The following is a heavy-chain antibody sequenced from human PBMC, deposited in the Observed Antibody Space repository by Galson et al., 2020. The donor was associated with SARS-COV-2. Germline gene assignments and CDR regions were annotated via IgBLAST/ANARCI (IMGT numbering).Heavy chain of an antibody. V-gene: IGHV1-2*02. CDR2: INPNSGAI. CDR3: SRDRGPGLMSSLDF. D-gene: IGHD3-10*01. J-gene: IGHJ3*01. CDR1: GYMFTDNY. Sequence: GASVKVSCKASGYMFTDNYMHWVRQAPGQGLEWMGWINPNSGAIVYAQKFRGRVTMTRDTSASAVYMELRSLRSDDTAIYYCSRDRGPGLMSSLDFWGRGTMVSVSS.